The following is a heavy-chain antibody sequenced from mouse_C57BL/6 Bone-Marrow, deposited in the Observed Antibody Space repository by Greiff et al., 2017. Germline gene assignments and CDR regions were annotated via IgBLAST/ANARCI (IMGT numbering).Heavy chain of an antibody. CDR3: TRRGDGYDGAWFAY. Sequence: QVQLQQSGAELVRPGASVTLSCKASGYTFTDYDMHWVKQTPVHGLEWIGAIDPETGGTAYNQKFKGKAILTADKSASTAYMALRSLTSEDSAVYYCTRRGDGYDGAWFAYGGQGTLVTVSA. CDR1: GYTFTDYD. V-gene: IGHV1-15*01. CDR2: IDPETGGT. J-gene: IGHJ3*01. D-gene: IGHD2-2*01.